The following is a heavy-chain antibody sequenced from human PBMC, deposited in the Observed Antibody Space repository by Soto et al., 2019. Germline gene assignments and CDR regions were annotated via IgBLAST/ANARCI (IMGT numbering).Heavy chain of an antibody. J-gene: IGHJ4*02. CDR2: LDFEEDER. D-gene: IGHD2-21*02. V-gene: IGHV1-24*01. CDR3: AAGVTSFDY. Sequence: QVQLIQSGAEVKKPGASVKVSCKVSGTALSGLPMHWARQAPGKGLEWMASLDFEEDERSFAQRFQGRVTMTEDTSTDTAYMELSSLKSEDTAMYYCAAGVTSFDYWGQGTLVTVSS. CDR1: GTALSGLP.